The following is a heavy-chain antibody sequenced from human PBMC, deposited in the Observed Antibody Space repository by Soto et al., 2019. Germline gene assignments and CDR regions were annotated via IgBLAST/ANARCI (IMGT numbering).Heavy chain of an antibody. J-gene: IGHJ5*02. CDR2: IYPGDSDT. Sequence: GESLKISCKGSGYSFTSYWIGWVRQMPGKGLEWMGIIYPGDSDTRYSPSFQGQVTISADKSISTAYLQWSSLKASDTAMYYCASLPGYGDYPVGWFDPWGQGTLVTVSS. CDR3: ASLPGYGDYPVGWFDP. V-gene: IGHV5-51*01. CDR1: GYSFTSYW. D-gene: IGHD4-17*01.